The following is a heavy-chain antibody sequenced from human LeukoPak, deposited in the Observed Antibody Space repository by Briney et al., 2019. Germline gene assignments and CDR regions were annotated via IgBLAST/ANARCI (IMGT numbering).Heavy chain of an antibody. D-gene: IGHD6-19*01. J-gene: IGHJ4*02. CDR1: GFTFDDYA. CDR2: ISWNSGSI. Sequence: GGSLRLSCAASGFTFDDYAMHWVRQAPGKGVEGVSGISWNSGSIVYADSVKGRFTISRNNAKNPLYLQMNSLRAEDTALYYCAKVPQRYSSGWYGSGVDYWGQGTLVTVSS. CDR3: AKVPQRYSSGWYGSGVDY. V-gene: IGHV3-9*01.